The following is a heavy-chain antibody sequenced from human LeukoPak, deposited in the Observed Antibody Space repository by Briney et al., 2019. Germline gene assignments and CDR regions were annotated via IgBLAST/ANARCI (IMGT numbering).Heavy chain of an antibody. CDR1: GFTVSSNY. CDR2: IYSGGST. D-gene: IGHD6-13*01. Sequence: GGPLRLSCAASGFTVSSNYMSWVRQAPGKGLEWVSVIYSGGSTYYEDSVKGIFTISRDNSKNTLYLKMNSLRAEDTAVYYCARPGRYSSSPFDYWGQGTLVTVSS. CDR3: ARPGRYSSSPFDY. V-gene: IGHV3-66*04. J-gene: IGHJ4*02.